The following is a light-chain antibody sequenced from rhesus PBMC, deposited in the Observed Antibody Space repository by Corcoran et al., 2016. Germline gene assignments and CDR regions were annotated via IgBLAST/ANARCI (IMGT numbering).Light chain of an antibody. V-gene: IGKV2S9*01. CDR2: EVS. J-gene: IGKJ3*01. Sequence: DVVMTQSPLSLPVTLGQPASISCRSSQSLVHSDGKNYLNWLQQKPGQPPRRLIYEVSNRQSGVPDRFGGSGAGTDFTLKISRVEAEDVGVYYCMQGTQWPFTFGPGTKLDIK. CDR1: QSLVHSDGKNY. CDR3: MQGTQWPFT.